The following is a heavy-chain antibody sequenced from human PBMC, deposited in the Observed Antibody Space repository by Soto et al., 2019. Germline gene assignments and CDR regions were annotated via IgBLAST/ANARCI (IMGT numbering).Heavy chain of an antibody. CDR1: GGSISSGDYY. CDR2: IYYSGST. V-gene: IGHV4-30-4*01. CDR3: AREIRQTPRKYYYDSSGFIDY. D-gene: IGHD3-22*01. J-gene: IGHJ4*02. Sequence: QVQLQESGPGLVKPSQTLSLTCTVSGGSISSGDYYWSWIRQPPGKGLEWIGYIYYSGSTYYNPYHKSRVTISVDTSKNRFSLKLSSVTAADTAVYYCAREIRQTPRKYYYDSSGFIDYWGQGTLVTVSS.